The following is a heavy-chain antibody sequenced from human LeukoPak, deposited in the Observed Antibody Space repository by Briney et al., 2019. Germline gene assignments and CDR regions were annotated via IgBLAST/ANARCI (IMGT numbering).Heavy chain of an antibody. CDR1: GFTFSSYA. CDR2: ISYDGSNK. CDR3: AREQWLEGVIGDY. D-gene: IGHD6-19*01. V-gene: IGHV3-30*04. J-gene: IGHJ4*02. Sequence: GGSLRLSCAASGFTFSSYAMHWVRQAPGKGLEWVAVISYDGSNKYYADSVKGRFTISRDNSKNTLYLQMNSLRAEDTAVYYCAREQWLEGVIGDYWGQGTLVTVSS.